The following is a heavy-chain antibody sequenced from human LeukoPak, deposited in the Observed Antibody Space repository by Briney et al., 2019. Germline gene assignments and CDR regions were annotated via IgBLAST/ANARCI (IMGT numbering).Heavy chain of an antibody. CDR3: ASEELEKVGATTLLDY. V-gene: IGHV4-30-4*08. CDR1: GGSISSGDYY. J-gene: IGHJ4*02. D-gene: IGHD1-26*01. Sequence: PSQTLSLTCTVSGGSISSGDYYWSRIRQTPGKGLEWIGYIYYSGSTYYNPSLKSRVTISVDTSKNQFSLKLSSVTAADMAVYDCASEELEKVGATTLLDYGRERAHVTVSS. CDR2: IYYSGST.